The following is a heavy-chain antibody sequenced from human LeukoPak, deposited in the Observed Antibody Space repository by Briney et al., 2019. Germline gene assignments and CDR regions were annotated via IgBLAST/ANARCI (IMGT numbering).Heavy chain of an antibody. J-gene: IGHJ4*02. CDR3: ARRQVFYESSGYYFDY. Sequence: SETLSLTCTVSGGSISNTRYYWGWIRQPPGKGLEWIGTMYYSGSTYYNPSLKRRVTISVDTSKNQFSLKLRSVTAADTAVYYCARRQVFYESSGYYFDYWGQGELVTVSS. D-gene: IGHD3-22*01. CDR2: MYYSGST. CDR1: GGSISNTRYY. V-gene: IGHV4-39*01.